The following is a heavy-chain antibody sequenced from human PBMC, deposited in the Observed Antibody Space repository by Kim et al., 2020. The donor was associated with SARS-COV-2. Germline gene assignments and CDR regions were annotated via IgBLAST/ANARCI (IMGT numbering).Heavy chain of an antibody. CDR2: GGSK. D-gene: IGHD5-18*01. Sequence: GGSKDYADSVKGRFTISRDNSKNTLYLEMSSLRAEDTAVYCCVSGVDAGGWGQGTLVTVSS. J-gene: IGHJ4*02. CDR3: VSGVDAGG. V-gene: IGHV3-64D*09.